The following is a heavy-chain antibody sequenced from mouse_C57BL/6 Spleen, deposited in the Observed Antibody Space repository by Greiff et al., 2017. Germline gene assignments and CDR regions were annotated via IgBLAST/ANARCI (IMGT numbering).Heavy chain of an antibody. CDR3: ARSRSGYGFDY. CDR2: INPNNGGT. Sequence: EVQLQESGPELVKPGASVKIPCKASGYTFTDYNMDWVKQSHGKSLEWIGDINPNNGGTIYNQKFKGKATLTVDKSSSTAYMALRSLTSEDTAVYYCARSRSGYGFDYWRQGTTLTVSS. J-gene: IGHJ2*01. CDR1: GYTFTDYN. V-gene: IGHV1-18*01. D-gene: IGHD3-2*02.